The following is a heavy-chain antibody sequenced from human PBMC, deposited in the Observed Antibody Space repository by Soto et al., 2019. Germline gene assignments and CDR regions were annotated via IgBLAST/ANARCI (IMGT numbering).Heavy chain of an antibody. J-gene: IGHJ5*02. D-gene: IGHD3-22*01. CDR3: TRLYDSSLSS. V-gene: IGHV3-73*01. CDR1: GFTFSGSA. CDR2: IRSKANSYAT. Sequence: GGSLRLSCAASGFTFSGSAMHWVRQASGKGLEWVGRIRSKANSYATAYAASVKGRFTISRDDSKNTAYLQMNSLKTEDTAVYYCTRLYDSSLSSWGQGTLVTVSS.